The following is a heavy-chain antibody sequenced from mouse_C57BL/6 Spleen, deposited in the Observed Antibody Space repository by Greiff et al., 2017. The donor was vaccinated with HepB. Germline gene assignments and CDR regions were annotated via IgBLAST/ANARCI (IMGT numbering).Heavy chain of an antibody. CDR2: IHPNSGST. CDR3: EFGYYYAMDY. CDR1: GYTFTSYW. V-gene: IGHV1-64*01. Sequence: VQLQQSGAELVKPGASVKLSCKASGYTFTSYWMHWVKQRPGQGLEWIGMIHPNSGSTNYNEKFKSKATLTVDKSSSTAYMQLSSLTSEDSAVYYCEFGYYYAMDYWGQGTSVTVSS. J-gene: IGHJ4*01.